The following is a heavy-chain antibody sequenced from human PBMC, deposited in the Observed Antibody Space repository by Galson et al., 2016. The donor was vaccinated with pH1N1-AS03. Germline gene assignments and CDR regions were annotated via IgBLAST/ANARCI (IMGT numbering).Heavy chain of an antibody. Sequence: SLRLSCAASGFTVSSNYMSWVRQAPGKGLEWVSDIYISGTTYYADSVKGRFTISKDNSKNTLYLQMNSLRAEDTAVYYCTRDRVVVGAGWYYGMDAWGQGTTVTVSS. J-gene: IGHJ6*02. CDR3: TRDRVVVGAGWYYGMDA. V-gene: IGHV3-53*01. CDR2: IYISGTT. CDR1: GFTVSSNY. D-gene: IGHD1-26*01.